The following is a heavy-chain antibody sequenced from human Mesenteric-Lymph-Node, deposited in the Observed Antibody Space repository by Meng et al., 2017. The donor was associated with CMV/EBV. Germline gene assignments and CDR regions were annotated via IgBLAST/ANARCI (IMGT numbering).Heavy chain of an antibody. CDR2: INPNSGGT. D-gene: IGHD3-3*01. CDR3: ARGRKRITIFGVVIKARWKADNWFDP. V-gene: IGHV1-2*02. Sequence: ASVKVSCKASGYIFTGYYMHWVRQAPGQGLEWMGWINPNSGGTNHAQQFQGRVTMTTDTSMSTAYMELSRLRSDDTAVYYCARGRKRITIFGVVIKARWKADNWFDPWGQGTLVTVSS. J-gene: IGHJ5*02. CDR1: GYIFTGYY.